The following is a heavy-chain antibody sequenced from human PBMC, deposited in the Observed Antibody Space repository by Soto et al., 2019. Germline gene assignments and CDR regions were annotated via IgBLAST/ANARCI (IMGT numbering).Heavy chain of an antibody. V-gene: IGHV1-18*01. CDR2: ISAHNGNT. J-gene: IGHJ4*02. CDR1: GYGFTTYG. D-gene: IGHD1-1*01. Sequence: QIHLVQSGAEVKKPGASVKVSCKGSGYGFTTYGITWVRPSPGQGLEWMAWISAHNGNTNYAQKLQGRVTVTRDTSTSTDYMELRSLRSADTAVYYCARGRYGDYWGQGALVTVSS. CDR3: ARGRYGDY.